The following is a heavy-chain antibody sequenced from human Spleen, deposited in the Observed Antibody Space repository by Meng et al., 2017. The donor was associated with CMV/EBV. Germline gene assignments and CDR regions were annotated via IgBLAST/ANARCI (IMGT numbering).Heavy chain of an antibody. V-gene: IGHV3-15*01. CDR1: GFTFSSAW. Sequence: ASGFTFSSAWVSWVRQAPGKGLEWVGRIKSKTDGGTTDYAAPVKGRFTISRDDSKNTLYLQMNSLKTEDTAVYYCTTAYYGSGSRDYWGQGTLVTVSS. CDR3: TTAYYGSGSRDY. J-gene: IGHJ4*02. D-gene: IGHD3-10*01. CDR2: IKSKTDGGTT.